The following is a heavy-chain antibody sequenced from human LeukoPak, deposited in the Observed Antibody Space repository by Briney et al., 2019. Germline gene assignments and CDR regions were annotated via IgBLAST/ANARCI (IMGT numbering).Heavy chain of an antibody. CDR1: GGSFSGYY. CDR3: ARANRALINYYYYYYMDV. J-gene: IGHJ6*03. V-gene: IGHV4-34*01. CDR2: INHSGST. D-gene: IGHD1-14*01. Sequence: SETLSLTCAVFGGSFSGYYWSWIRQPPGKGLEWIGEINHSGSTNYNPSLKSRVTISVDTSKNQFSLKLSSVTAADTAVYYCARANRALINYYYYYYMDVWGKGTTVTISS.